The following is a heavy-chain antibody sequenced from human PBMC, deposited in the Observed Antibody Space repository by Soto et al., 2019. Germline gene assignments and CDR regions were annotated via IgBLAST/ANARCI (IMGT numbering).Heavy chain of an antibody. V-gene: IGHV4-31*03. J-gene: IGHJ5*02. D-gene: IGHD6-6*01. Sequence: PSETLSLTCTVSGGSISSGGYYWSWIRQHPGKGLEWIGYIYYSGSTYYNPSLKSRVTISVDTSKNQFSLKLSSVTAADTAVYYCAREGESIAAPNPRGGWFDPWGQGTLVTVPS. CDR2: IYYSGST. CDR3: AREGESIAAPNPRGGWFDP. CDR1: GGSISSGGYY.